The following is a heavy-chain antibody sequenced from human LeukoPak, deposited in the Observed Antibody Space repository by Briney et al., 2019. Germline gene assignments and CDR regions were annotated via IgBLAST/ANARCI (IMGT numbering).Heavy chain of an antibody. Sequence: GASVKVSCKASGYTFTSNYIHWVRQAPGQGLEWMGMIYPRDGSTSYAQKFQGRVTVTRDTSTSTVHMELSGLRSEDTAVYYCARDKGFDYWGQGTLVTVSS. J-gene: IGHJ4*02. CDR1: GYTFTSNY. CDR3: ARDKGFDY. V-gene: IGHV1-46*01. CDR2: IYPRDGST.